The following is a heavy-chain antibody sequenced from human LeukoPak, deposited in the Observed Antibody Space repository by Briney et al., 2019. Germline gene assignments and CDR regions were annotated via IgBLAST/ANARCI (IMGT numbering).Heavy chain of an antibody. Sequence: GGSLRLSCAASGFTFSSYGMHWVRQAPGKGLEWVAFIRYDGSNKYYADSVKGRFTISRDNSKNTLYLQMNSLRAEDTAVYYCAKDRVVVAATRDYFDYWGQGTLVTVSS. J-gene: IGHJ4*02. CDR1: GFTFSSYG. D-gene: IGHD2-15*01. CDR3: AKDRVVVAATRDYFDY. V-gene: IGHV3-30*02. CDR2: IRYDGSNK.